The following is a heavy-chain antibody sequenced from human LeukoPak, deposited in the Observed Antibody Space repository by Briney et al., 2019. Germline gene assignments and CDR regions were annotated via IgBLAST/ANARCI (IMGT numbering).Heavy chain of an antibody. CDR2: ISSSGSTI. V-gene: IGHV3-11*04. D-gene: IGHD3-22*01. Sequence: GGSLRLSCAASGFTFSDYYMSWIRQAPGKGLEWVSYISSSGSTIYYADSVKGRFTISRDNAKNSLYLQIYSLRAEDTAVYYCAGSDTIGYLPREWDYWYFDLWGRGTLVTVSS. J-gene: IGHJ2*01. CDR1: GFTFSDYY. CDR3: AGSDTIGYLPREWDYWYFDL.